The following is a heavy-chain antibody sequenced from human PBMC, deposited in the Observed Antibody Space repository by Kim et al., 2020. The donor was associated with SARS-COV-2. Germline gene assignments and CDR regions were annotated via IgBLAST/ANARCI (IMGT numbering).Heavy chain of an antibody. CDR2: FDPEDGET. Sequence: ASVKVSCKVSGYTLTELSMHWVRQAPGKGLEWMGGFDPEDGETIYAQKFQGRVTMTEDTSTDTAYMELSSLRSEDTAVYYCATARITMVRGTFQTNWFDPWGQGTLVTVSS. CDR1: GYTLTELS. J-gene: IGHJ5*02. CDR3: ATARITMVRGTFQTNWFDP. D-gene: IGHD3-10*01. V-gene: IGHV1-24*01.